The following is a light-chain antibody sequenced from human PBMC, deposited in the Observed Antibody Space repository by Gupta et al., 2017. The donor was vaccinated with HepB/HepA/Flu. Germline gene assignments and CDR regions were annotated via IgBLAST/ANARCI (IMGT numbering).Light chain of an antibody. V-gene: IGKV3-11*01. Sequence: EIVLTQSPATLSLSPGERATLSCRASQSVSSYLAWYQQKPGQAPRLLIYDASNRATGIPARFSGSGSGTEFTLTISSLEPEDFAVYYCQQRSNWKITFGQGTRLEIK. CDR2: DAS. CDR1: QSVSSY. J-gene: IGKJ5*01. CDR3: QQRSNWKIT.